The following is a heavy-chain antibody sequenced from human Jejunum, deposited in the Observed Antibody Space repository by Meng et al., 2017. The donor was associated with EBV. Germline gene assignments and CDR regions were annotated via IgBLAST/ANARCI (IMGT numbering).Heavy chain of an antibody. CDR2: SYHSGST. V-gene: IGHV4-4*03. CDR3: ARYGSGYFPALWY. J-gene: IGHJ4*02. D-gene: IGHD3-3*01. CDR1: GGSISSINW. Sequence: VELPRWGAGLRNLRGTVSLHRPVSGGSISSINWWSGSRRHPGKGLEWIGESYHSGSTNYKPSLKSRVTISVDKSKNQFSLKLSSVTAADTAVYYCARYGSGYFPALWYWGQGTLVTVSS.